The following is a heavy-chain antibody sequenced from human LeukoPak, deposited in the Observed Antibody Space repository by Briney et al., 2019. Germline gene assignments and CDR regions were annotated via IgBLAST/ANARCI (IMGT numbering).Heavy chain of an antibody. J-gene: IGHJ4*02. CDR2: ISPSGDIT. CDR1: GFTFSSYS. Sequence: GGSLRLSCAASGFTFSSYSMNWVRQAPGKGLEWVSGISPSGDITYYADSVKGRFTISRDNAKNSLYLQMNSLRAEDTAVYYCARDYGGSSPFDYWGQGTLVTVSS. CDR3: ARDYGGSSPFDY. D-gene: IGHD4-23*01. V-gene: IGHV3-48*04.